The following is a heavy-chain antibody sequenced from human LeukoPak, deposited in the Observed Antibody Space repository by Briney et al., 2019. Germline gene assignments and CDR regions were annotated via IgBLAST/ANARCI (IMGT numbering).Heavy chain of an antibody. J-gene: IGHJ4*02. V-gene: IGHV3-7*01. Sequence: GGSLRLSCAASGFTFSSYGMNWVRQAPGKGLEWVAIIKEDGSEKNYVDSVKGRFTISRDNAKNSLYLQMNSLRAEDTAVYYCVEDMGWLQFDYWGQGTLVAVSS. CDR1: GFTFSSYG. CDR3: VEDMGWLQFDY. CDR2: IKEDGSEK. D-gene: IGHD5-24*01.